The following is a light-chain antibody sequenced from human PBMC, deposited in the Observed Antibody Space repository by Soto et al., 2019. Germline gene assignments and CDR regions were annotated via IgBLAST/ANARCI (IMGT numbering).Light chain of an antibody. Sequence: EIVLTQSPGTLSLSPGERATLSCRASQSVSSSYLAWYQQKPGQAPRLLIYGASSRATGIPDRFSGSGSGTDFTLTTSRLEPEDFAVYYCQQRSNWPPITFGQGTRLDIK. J-gene: IGKJ5*01. CDR2: GAS. V-gene: IGKV3D-20*02. CDR3: QQRSNWPPIT. CDR1: QSVSSSY.